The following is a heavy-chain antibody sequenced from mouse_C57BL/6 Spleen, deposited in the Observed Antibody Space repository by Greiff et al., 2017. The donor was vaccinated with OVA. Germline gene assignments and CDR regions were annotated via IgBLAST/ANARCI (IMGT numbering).Heavy chain of an antibody. Sequence: QVQLQQPGAELVRPGTSVKLSCKASGYTFTSYWMHWVKQRPGQGLEWIGVIDPSDSYTNYNQKFKGKATLTVDTSSSTAYMQLSSLTSEDSAVYSCAKREERRGFAYWGQGTLVTVSA. CDR2: IDPSDSYT. V-gene: IGHV1-59*01. CDR3: AKREERRGFAY. CDR1: GYTFTSYW. J-gene: IGHJ3*01.